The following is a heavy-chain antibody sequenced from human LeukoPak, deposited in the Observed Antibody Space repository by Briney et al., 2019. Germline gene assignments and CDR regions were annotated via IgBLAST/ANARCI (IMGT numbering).Heavy chain of an antibody. D-gene: IGHD3-10*01. J-gene: IGHJ4*02. CDR1: GFSFSTYS. V-gene: IGHV3-21*01. CDR2: ISSSSSYI. CDR3: ASVHRGSEY. Sequence: GGSLRLSCAASGFSFSTYSMNWVRQAPGKGLEWVSSISSSSSYIYYADSVKGRFTISRDNAKDSLYLQMNSLRDEDTAVYHCASVHRGSEYWGQGTLVTVSS.